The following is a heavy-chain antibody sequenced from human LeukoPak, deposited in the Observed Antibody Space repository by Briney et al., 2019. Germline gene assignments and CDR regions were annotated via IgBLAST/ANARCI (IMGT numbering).Heavy chain of an antibody. V-gene: IGHV3-7*04. Sequence: GALRLSCAASGFTFSSYWMAWVRQAPGKGLEWVANLQPDGKENTYVDSLKGRFTISRDNAENWLYLQMKSLRDEDTAVYFCARAAVAAPGDVWGQGTTVTVSS. J-gene: IGHJ6*02. CDR1: GFTFSSYW. CDR2: LQPDGKEN. CDR3: ARAAVAAPGDV. D-gene: IGHD6-19*01.